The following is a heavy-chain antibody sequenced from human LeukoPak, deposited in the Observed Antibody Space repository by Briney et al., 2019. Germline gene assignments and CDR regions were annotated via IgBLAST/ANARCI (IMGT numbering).Heavy chain of an antibody. CDR2: ISWNSGSI. D-gene: IGHD6-13*01. CDR3: AKAYSSSWYGAFDY. CDR1: GFTCDDYA. J-gene: IGHJ4*02. V-gene: IGHV3-9*01. Sequence: GGSLRLSCAASGFTCDDYAMHWVRPAPGKVLEMGSSISWNSGSIGYADSVKGRFTISRDNAKNSLYLQMNSLRAEDTALYYCAKAYSSSWYGAFDYWGQGTLVTVSS.